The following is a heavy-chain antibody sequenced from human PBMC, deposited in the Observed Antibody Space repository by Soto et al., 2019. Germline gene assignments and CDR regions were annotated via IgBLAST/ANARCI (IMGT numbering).Heavy chain of an antibody. CDR2: IYWNDDK. V-gene: IGHV2-5*01. CDR1: GFSLSTSGVG. D-gene: IGHD6-13*01. CDR3: AHKGIIAAAFDY. Sequence: SGPTLVNPTQTLTLTCTFSGFSLSTSGVGVGWIRQPPGKALEWLALIYWNDDKRYSPSLKSRLTIPKDTSKNQVVLTMTNMDPVDTATYYCAHKGIIAAAFDYWGQGTLVTVSS. J-gene: IGHJ4*02.